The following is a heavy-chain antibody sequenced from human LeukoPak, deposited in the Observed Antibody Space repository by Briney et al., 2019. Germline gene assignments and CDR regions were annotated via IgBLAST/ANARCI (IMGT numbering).Heavy chain of an antibody. Sequence: GGSLRLSCAASGFTFSSYGMHWVRQAPGKGLEWVAVISYDGSNKYYADSVKGRFTISRDNSKNTLYLQMNSLRAEDTAVYYCAKYSSGWYGDWGQGTLVTVSS. D-gene: IGHD6-19*01. CDR3: AKYSSGWYGD. V-gene: IGHV3-30*18. CDR1: GFTFSSYG. CDR2: ISYDGSNK. J-gene: IGHJ4*02.